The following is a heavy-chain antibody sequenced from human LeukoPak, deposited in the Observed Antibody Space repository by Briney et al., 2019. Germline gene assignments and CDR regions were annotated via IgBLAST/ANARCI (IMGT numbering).Heavy chain of an antibody. CDR3: FGFGVPNAF. V-gene: IGHV3-30*02. CDR2: IRYDRSIE. CDR1: GFTFSGYG. D-gene: IGHD3-10*01. Sequence: PGGSLRLSCTASGFTFSGYGMHWVRQAPGKGLEWVAFIRYDRSIENYADSVKGRFTISRDNSKNTLYLQMNSLRAEDTAVYYCFGFGVPNAFWGQGTLVTVSS. J-gene: IGHJ4*02.